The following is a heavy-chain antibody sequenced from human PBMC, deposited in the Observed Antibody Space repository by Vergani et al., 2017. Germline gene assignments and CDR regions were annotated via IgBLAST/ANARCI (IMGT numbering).Heavy chain of an antibody. J-gene: IGHJ4*02. Sequence: QVQLVQSGAEVKKPGASVKVSCKASGYTFTGYYMHWVRQAPGQGLEWMGWINPNSGGPNYAQKFQGRVTMTRDTSISTAYMELSRLRSDDTAVYYCARVGYSSSFWGFGYWGQGTLVTVSS. CDR1: GYTFTGYY. V-gene: IGHV1-2*02. CDR3: ARVGYSSSFWGFGY. CDR2: INPNSGGP. D-gene: IGHD6-6*01.